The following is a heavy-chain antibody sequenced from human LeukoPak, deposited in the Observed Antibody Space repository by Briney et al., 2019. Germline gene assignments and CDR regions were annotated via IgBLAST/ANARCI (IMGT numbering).Heavy chain of an antibody. CDR1: GGSISSYY. D-gene: IGHD3-22*01. CDR2: IYYSGST. Sequence: SETLSLTCTVSGGSISSYYWSWIRQPPGKGLEWIGYIYYSGSTNYNPSLKSRVTISVDTSKNQFSLKLSSVTAADTAVYYCAKDTYHDSSGYYTGYDAFDIWGQGTMVTVSS. V-gene: IGHV4-59*01. J-gene: IGHJ3*02. CDR3: AKDTYHDSSGYYTGYDAFDI.